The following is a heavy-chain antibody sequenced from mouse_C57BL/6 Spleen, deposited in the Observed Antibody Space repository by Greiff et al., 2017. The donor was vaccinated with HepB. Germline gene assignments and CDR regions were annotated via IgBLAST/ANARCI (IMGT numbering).Heavy chain of an antibody. Sequence: VKVVESGPGLVQPSQSLSITCTVSGFSLTSYGVHWVRQSPGKGLEWLGVIWRGGSTDYNAAFMSRLSITKDNSKSQVFFKMNSLQADDTAIYYCAKTPVYYGNYENAMDYWGQGTSVTVSS. V-gene: IGHV2-5*01. CDR2: IWRGGST. D-gene: IGHD2-1*01. J-gene: IGHJ4*01. CDR1: GFSLTSYG. CDR3: AKTPVYYGNYENAMDY.